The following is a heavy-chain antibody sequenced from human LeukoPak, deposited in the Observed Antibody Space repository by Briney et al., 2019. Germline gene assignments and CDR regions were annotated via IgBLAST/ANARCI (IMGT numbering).Heavy chain of an antibody. D-gene: IGHD4-11*01. J-gene: IGHJ4*02. Sequence: QPGGSLRLSCAASGFTFSSYWMHWVRQAPGKGLVWVSRINNDGSSTPYADSVKGRFTISRGNAKNTLYLQMNSLRAEDTAVYYCARSNHGCHDYWGQGTLVTVSS. CDR3: ARSNHGCHDY. V-gene: IGHV3-74*01. CDR1: GFTFSSYW. CDR2: INNDGSST.